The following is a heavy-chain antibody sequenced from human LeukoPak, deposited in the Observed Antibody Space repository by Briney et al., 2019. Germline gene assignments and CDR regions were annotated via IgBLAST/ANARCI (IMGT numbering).Heavy chain of an antibody. CDR3: AREKGDSSATDAFDI. Sequence: PSETLPLTCTVSGYSISSGYYWGWIRQPPGKGLEWIGSIYHSGSTYYNPSLKSRVTISVDTSKNQFSLRLSSVTAADTAVYYCAREKGDSSATDAFDIWGQGTMVTVSS. V-gene: IGHV4-38-2*02. D-gene: IGHD3-22*01. J-gene: IGHJ3*02. CDR2: IYHSGST. CDR1: GYSISSGYY.